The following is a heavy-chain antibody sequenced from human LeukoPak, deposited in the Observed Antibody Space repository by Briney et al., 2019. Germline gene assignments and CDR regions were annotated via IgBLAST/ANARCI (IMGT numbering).Heavy chain of an antibody. D-gene: IGHD1-26*01. CDR1: GFTFSTYD. V-gene: IGHV3-30*02. J-gene: IGHJ4*02. CDR3: AKETRGSYSDY. CDR2: IRYDGTSK. Sequence: PGGSLRLSCAASGFTFSTYDMTWVRQAPGKGLEWVAFIRYDGTSKYYADSVKGRFTISRDNSKNTVYLQMNSLRAEDTAVYYCAKETRGSYSDYWGQGTLVTVSS.